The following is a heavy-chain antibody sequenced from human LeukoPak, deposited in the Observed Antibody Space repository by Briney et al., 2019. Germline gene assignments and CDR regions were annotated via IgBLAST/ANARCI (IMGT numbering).Heavy chain of an antibody. CDR2: INHSGST. Sequence: SETLSLTCTVSGGSISSYYWSWIRQPPGKGLEWIGEINHSGSTNYNPSLKSRVTISVDTSKNQFSLKLSSVTAADTAVYYCARPRYSSSSWNDYWGQGTLVTVSS. V-gene: IGHV4-34*01. CDR3: ARPRYSSSSWNDY. CDR1: GGSISSYY. D-gene: IGHD6-6*01. J-gene: IGHJ4*02.